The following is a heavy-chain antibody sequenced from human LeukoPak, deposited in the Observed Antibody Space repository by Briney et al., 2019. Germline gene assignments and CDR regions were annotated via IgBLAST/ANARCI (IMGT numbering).Heavy chain of an antibody. D-gene: IGHD2-15*01. CDR1: GYTFTRYG. CDR2: IRAYNGNT. CDR3: ARAQTPPPYCSGGSCYTLGPYYFDY. J-gene: IGHJ4*02. Sequence: ASVKVSCKASGYTFTRYGISWVRQAPGQGLEWMGWIRAYNGNTNYAQKLQGRVTMTTDISTSTAYMELRSLRSDDTAVYYCARAQTPPPYCSGGSCYTLGPYYFDYWGQGSLVTVSS. V-gene: IGHV1-18*01.